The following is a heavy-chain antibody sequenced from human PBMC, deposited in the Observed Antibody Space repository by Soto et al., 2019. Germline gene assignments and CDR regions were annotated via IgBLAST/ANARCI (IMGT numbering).Heavy chain of an antibody. D-gene: IGHD6-19*01. Sequence: ASVKVSCKASGYTFINFYMHWVRQAPGQGLEWMGMINPNGGSTSYAQKFQGRVTMTRNTSISTAYMELSSLRSEDTAVYYCARPTDEEISGWSYDAFDIWGQGTMVTVSS. V-gene: IGHV1-46*01. J-gene: IGHJ3*02. CDR2: INPNGGST. CDR1: GYTFINFY. CDR3: ARPTDEEISGWSYDAFDI.